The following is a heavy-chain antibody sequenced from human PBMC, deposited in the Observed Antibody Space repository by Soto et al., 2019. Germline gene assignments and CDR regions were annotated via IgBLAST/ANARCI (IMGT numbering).Heavy chain of an antibody. CDR3: ARGAVAGDY. Sequence: EVQLVESGGGLVQPGGSLRLSCAAFGFIFSSYDMNWVRQAPGKGLEWVSYISSSTSTKYYADSVKGRFTISRENAKNSLYLQMNSLRDEDTAVYYCARGAVAGDYWGQGTLVTVSS. CDR2: ISSSTSTK. V-gene: IGHV3-48*02. D-gene: IGHD6-19*01. J-gene: IGHJ4*02. CDR1: GFIFSSYD.